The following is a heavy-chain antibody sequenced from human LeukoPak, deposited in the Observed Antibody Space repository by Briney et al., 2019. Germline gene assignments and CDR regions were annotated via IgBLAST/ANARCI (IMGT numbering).Heavy chain of an antibody. J-gene: IGHJ6*02. CDR3: ARDRADYYGSGLEF. D-gene: IGHD3-10*01. V-gene: IGHV3-53*01. CDR2: IYGGGTT. Sequence: GDSLRLSCAASGFTFTKYWMTWVRQAPGKGLEWVSIIYGGGTTYYADSVKGRFTISRDNSKNTLYLQMNSLRADDTAVYYCARDRADYYGSGLEFWGQGTTVTVSS. CDR1: GFTFTKYW.